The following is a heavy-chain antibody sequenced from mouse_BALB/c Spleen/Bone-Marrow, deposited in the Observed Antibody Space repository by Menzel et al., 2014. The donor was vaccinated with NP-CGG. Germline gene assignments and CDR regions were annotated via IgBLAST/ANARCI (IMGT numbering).Heavy chain of an antibody. Sequence: VQLQQSGAELVRPGSSVKISCKASGYAFSSYWMNWVKQRPGQGLEWIGQIYPGDGGTNYNGKFKGKATLTADKSSSTAYMQLSSLTSEDSAVYFCARTGNLAWFAYWGQGTLVTVSA. CDR2: IYPGDGGT. J-gene: IGHJ3*01. CDR1: GYAFSSYW. CDR3: ARTGNLAWFAY. V-gene: IGHV1-80*01. D-gene: IGHD2-1*01.